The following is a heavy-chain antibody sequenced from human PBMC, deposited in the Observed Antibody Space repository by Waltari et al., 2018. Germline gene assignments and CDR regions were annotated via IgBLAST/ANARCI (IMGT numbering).Heavy chain of an antibody. J-gene: IGHJ6*02. Sequence: QVQLVQSGGEVKKPGASVKVSCQASGYSFTNYAISWVRQAPGQGLEWMGWIRADTGNTIYAQNLQGRVTLTADTSSSTAYMELRSLRSDDTAVYYCARPSLGQYYFYGMEVWGQGTTVTVSS. CDR3: ARPSLGQYYFYGMEV. D-gene: IGHD1-26*01. CDR2: IRADTGNT. V-gene: IGHV1-18*01. CDR1: GYSFTNYA.